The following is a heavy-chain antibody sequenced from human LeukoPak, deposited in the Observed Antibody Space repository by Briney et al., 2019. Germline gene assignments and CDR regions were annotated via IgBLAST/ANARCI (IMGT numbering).Heavy chain of an antibody. J-gene: IGHJ4*02. Sequence: RGESLKFSCQAPGYTFTTYWITWARRIPGKGREWMGWIDPSDSYTSYSPSFQGQVTISADKSISTAFLQWSRLKASDTAMYYCARLVVPGAPVEYWGQGTLVTVSS. CDR3: ARLVVPGAPVEY. CDR1: GYTFTTYW. D-gene: IGHD2-21*01. CDR2: IDPSDSYT. V-gene: IGHV5-10-1*04.